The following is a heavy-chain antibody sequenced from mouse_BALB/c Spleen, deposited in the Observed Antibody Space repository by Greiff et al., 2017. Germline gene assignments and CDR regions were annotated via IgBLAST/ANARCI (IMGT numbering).Heavy chain of an antibody. J-gene: IGHJ4*01. V-gene: IGHV3-2*02. CDR1: GYSITSDYA. D-gene: IGHD2-2*01. CDR2: ISYSGST. CDR3: AREVTGHYYAMDY. Sequence: ESGPGLVKPSQSLSLTCTVTGYSITSDYAWNWIRQFPGNKLEWMGYISYSGSTSYNPSLKSRISITRDTSKNQFFLQLNSVTTEDTATYYCAREVTGHYYAMDYWGQGTSVTVSS.